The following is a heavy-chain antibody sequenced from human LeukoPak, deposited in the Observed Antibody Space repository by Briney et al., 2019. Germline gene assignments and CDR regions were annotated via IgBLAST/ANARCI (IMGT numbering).Heavy chain of an antibody. V-gene: IGHV3-23*01. D-gene: IGHD2-2*02. CDR2: ISGSRGST. J-gene: IGHJ4*02. CDR3: ASGARVGRDIVVVPAAIRISPFGY. CDR1: GFTFNNDA. Sequence: PGGSLRLSCTASGFTFNNDAMNWVRQAPGKGLEWVSIISGSRGSTYYADSVKGRFTISRDNSKNTLYLQMNSLRAEDTAVYYCASGARVGRDIVVVPAAIRISPFGYWGQGTLVTVSS.